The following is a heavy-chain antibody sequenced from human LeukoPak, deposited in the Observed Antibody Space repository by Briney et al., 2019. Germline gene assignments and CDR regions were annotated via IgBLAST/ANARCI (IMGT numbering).Heavy chain of an antibody. CDR1: GFTVSSNY. CDR3: ARDNNY. Sequence: GGSLRLSCAASGFTVSSNYMNWVRQTPGKGLEWVSVIYSGGSTYYADSVKGRFTISRDNSKNTLYLLMNSLRVEDTAVYYCARDNNYCGQGTLVTVSS. CDR2: IYSGGST. V-gene: IGHV3-53*01. J-gene: IGHJ4*02.